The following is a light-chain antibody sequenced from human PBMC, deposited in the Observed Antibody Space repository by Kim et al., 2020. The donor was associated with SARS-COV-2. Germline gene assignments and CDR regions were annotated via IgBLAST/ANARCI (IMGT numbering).Light chain of an antibody. CDR3: NSRDINDNVV. CDR1: SLRSYY. Sequence: SSELPQDPAVSVALGQTVRITCQGDSLRSYYATWYQQKPGQAPILVIYGKNNRPSGIPDRFSGSSSGNTASLTITGTQAGDEADYYCNSRDINDNVVFGGGTKRTVL. V-gene: IGLV3-19*01. CDR2: GKN. J-gene: IGLJ2*01.